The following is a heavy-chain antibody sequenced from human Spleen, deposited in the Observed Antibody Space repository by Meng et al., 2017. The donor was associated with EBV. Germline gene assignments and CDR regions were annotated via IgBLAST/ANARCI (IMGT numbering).Heavy chain of an antibody. V-gene: IGHV1-69*01. Sequence: QVELVQSGSEVKKPGSSVSVSCTASGGNFNTYAFSWVRQAPGQGLEWMGGIIPIFGTTKYAQDFQGRVTITADVSTYTTYIEVNSLRSEDTAIYYCTRWDLGAAGTSIAWPWGQGTLVTVSS. CDR1: GGNFNTYA. J-gene: IGHJ5*02. CDR3: TRWDLGAAGTSIAWP. CDR2: IIPIFGTT. D-gene: IGHD6-13*01.